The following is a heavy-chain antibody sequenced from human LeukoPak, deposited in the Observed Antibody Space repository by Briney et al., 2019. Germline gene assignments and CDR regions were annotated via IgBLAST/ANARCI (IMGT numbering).Heavy chain of an antibody. D-gene: IGHD6-19*01. CDR2: INHSGST. CDR3: ARGGDDSGWHWYFDL. V-gene: IGHV4-34*01. CDR1: GGSLSGYY. J-gene: IGHJ2*01. Sequence: PSETLSLTCAVHGGSLSGYYCSSIRRPPGRGLGWNGVINHSGSTNYNPSLKSRVTISVDTSKNQYSQKLSSVTAADTAVYYCARGGDDSGWHWYFDLWGRGTLVTVSS.